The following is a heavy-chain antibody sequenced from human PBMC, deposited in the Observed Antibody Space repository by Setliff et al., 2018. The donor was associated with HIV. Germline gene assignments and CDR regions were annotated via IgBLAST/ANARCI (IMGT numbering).Heavy chain of an antibody. V-gene: IGHV3-21*01. Sequence: GGSLRLSCVASGFTFSNYGMHWVRQAPGKGLEWVSSISSSSSYIYYADSVKGRFTISRDNAKNSLYLQMNTLRAEDTAVYYCARGTVGATFLHNDYWGQGTLVTVSS. CDR2: ISSSSSYI. CDR3: ARGTVGATFLHNDY. J-gene: IGHJ4*02. CDR1: GFTFSNYG. D-gene: IGHD1-26*01.